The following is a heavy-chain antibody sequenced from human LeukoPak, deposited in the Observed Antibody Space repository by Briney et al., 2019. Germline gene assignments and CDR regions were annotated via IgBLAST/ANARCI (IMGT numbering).Heavy chain of an antibody. J-gene: IGHJ4*02. CDR2: INPTGSST. CDR3: AREESGGYFDY. D-gene: IGHD2-8*02. CDR1: GYTFTNYY. Sequence: ASVKVSCKASGYTFTNYYVHWVRQAPGQGLEWMGLINPTGSSTNYAQKLRGRVTMTRDTSATTVYMELSSLRSEDTAVYYCAREESGGYFDYWGQGTLVTVSS. V-gene: IGHV1-46*01.